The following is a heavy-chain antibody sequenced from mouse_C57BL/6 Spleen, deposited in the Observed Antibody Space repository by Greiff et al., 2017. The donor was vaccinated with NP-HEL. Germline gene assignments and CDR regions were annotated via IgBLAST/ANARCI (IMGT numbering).Heavy chain of an antibody. D-gene: IGHD2-2*01. V-gene: IGHV1-20*01. J-gene: IGHJ4*01. CDR1: GYSFTGYF. CDR2: INPYNGDT. Sequence: EVQGVESGPELVKPGDSVKISCKASGYSFTGYFMNWVMQSHGKSLEWIGRINPYNGDTFYNQKFKGKATLTVDKSSSTAHMELRSLTSEDSAVYYCARSGGYDGSAMDYWGQGTSVTVSS. CDR3: ARSGGYDGSAMDY.